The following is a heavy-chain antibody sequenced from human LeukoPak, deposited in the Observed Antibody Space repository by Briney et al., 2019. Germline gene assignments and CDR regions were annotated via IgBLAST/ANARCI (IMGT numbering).Heavy chain of an antibody. Sequence: PGGSLRLSCAASGFTFSTYAMHWVRQAPGKGLEWVALICHDASHKFYTESVKGRLTISRDNSQDTADLQMNSRSAEDTAVYYCAREIFGSGSYPDYWGQGPLVIVSS. CDR3: AREIFGSGSYPDY. V-gene: IGHV3-33*01. CDR2: ICHDASHK. D-gene: IGHD3-10*01. J-gene: IGHJ4*02. CDR1: GFTFSTYA.